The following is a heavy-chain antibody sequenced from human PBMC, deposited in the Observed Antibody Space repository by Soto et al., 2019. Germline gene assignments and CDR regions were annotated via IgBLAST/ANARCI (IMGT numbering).Heavy chain of an antibody. D-gene: IGHD3-10*01. CDR3: AKTPGGLLLWFGEGHDPFYY. Sequence: EVQLLESGGGLVQPGGSLRLSCAASGFTFSSFGMNWVRQAPGKGLEWVSAVSGSGGSTYYADSVKGRFTISRDNSKNTLYLQMNSLRAEDTGVYYCAKTPGGLLLWFGEGHDPFYYWGQGTLVTVSS. CDR2: VSGSGGST. J-gene: IGHJ4*02. V-gene: IGHV3-23*01. CDR1: GFTFSSFG.